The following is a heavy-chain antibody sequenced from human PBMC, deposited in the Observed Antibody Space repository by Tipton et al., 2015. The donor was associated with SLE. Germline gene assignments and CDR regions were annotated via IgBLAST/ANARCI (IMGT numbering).Heavy chain of an antibody. CDR3: ARGTVFGVVWGQKPYYMDV. Sequence: LSLTCFVSDGSISGYYWTWIRQPPGKGLEWIGNFYYGEKTNYNPSLKSRVTISGDTSSNQISLTVRSVTAADTAVYFCARGTVFGVVWGQKPYYMDVWGKGTTVIVS. CDR2: FYYGEKT. V-gene: IGHV4-59*01. J-gene: IGHJ6*03. CDR1: DGSISGYY. D-gene: IGHD3-3*01.